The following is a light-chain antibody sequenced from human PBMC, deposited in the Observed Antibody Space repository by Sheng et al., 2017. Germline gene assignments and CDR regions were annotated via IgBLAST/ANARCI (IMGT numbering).Light chain of an antibody. CDR3: QQYNSYPLT. CDR2: AAS. Sequence: DIQMTQFPSSLSASVGDRVTITCRASQDIRNYLAWFQQKPGKAPKSLIYAASNLQSGVPSKFSGSGSGTDFTLTITSLQPKDFATYYCQQYNSYPLTFGGGTKVEI. J-gene: IGKJ4*01. V-gene: IGKV1-16*02. CDR1: QDIRNY.